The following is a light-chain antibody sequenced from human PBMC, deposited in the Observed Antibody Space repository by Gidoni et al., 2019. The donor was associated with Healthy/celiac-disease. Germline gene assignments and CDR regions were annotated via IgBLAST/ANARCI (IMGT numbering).Light chain of an antibody. V-gene: IGKV3-20*01. Sequence: ELVLTQSPGTLSLSQGERATLSCRASQSVSSSYLAWYQQKPGQAPRLLIYGASSRATGIPDRFSGSGSGTDFTLTISRLEPEDFAVYYCQQYGSFFGQGTKLEIK. CDR2: GAS. CDR3: QQYGSF. CDR1: QSVSSSY. J-gene: IGKJ2*01.